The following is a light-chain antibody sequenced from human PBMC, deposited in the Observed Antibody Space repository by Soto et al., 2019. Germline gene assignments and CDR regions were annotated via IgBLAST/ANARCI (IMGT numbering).Light chain of an antibody. CDR1: SSNIGAGYD. V-gene: IGLV1-40*01. Sequence: QSVLTQPPSVSGAPGQRVTISCTGSSSNIGAGYDVHWYQQLPGTAPKLLIYGNSNQPSGVTDRFSGSKSGTSASLAITGLQAEDEADYYCQSYDSSLSGCYVFGTGTKVTVL. J-gene: IGLJ1*01. CDR2: GNS. CDR3: QSYDSSLSGCYV.